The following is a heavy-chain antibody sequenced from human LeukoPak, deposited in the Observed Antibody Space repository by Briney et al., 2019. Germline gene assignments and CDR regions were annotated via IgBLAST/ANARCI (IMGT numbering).Heavy chain of an antibody. D-gene: IGHD4-17*01. V-gene: IGHV3-72*01. CDR1: GFTFSDSY. CDR3: VRVRHGDYLDP. CDR2: IRNKPHSYTT. Sequence: GGSLRLSCAASGFTFSDSYMDWVRQPPGKGLQWVGRIRNKPHSYTTDYAASVKGRFTISRDDSKNSLFLQMNTLKTEDTAVYYCVRVRHGDYLDPWGLGTLVTVSS. J-gene: IGHJ5*02.